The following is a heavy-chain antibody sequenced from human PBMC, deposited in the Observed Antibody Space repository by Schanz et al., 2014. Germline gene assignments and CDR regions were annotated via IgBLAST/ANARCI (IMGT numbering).Heavy chain of an antibody. CDR3: AKDHPSRGWPAIDV. CDR1: GFTFRSYG. CDR2: MWNDGIKT. J-gene: IGHJ4*02. V-gene: IGHV3-33*06. Sequence: VQLEAPGGGLVKPGGSLRLSCAASGFTFRSYGMHWVRQAPGKGLELVAVMWNDGIKTHYADSVKGRFTISRDNLKNTVYLQMNSLRADDAAIYYCAKDHPSRGWPAIDVWGQGTQVTVSS. D-gene: IGHD6-19*01.